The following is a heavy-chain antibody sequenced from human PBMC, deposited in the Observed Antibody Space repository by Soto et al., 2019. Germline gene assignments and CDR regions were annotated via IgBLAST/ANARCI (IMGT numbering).Heavy chain of an antibody. CDR2: ISYDGRKK. CDR3: AKDLKLGSRWSLGGVESYMDV. V-gene: IGHV3-30*18. Sequence: QVQLVESAGGVVQPGRSLRLSCAVSGFSFSSYDMHWVRQAPGKGLEWVAVISYDGRKKYYADSVKGRFTISRDSRKNILILQMISLRPEDTAVYYCAKDLKLGSRWSLGGVESYMDVWGKGTTVTVSS. J-gene: IGHJ6*03. CDR1: GFSFSSYD. D-gene: IGHD6-13*01.